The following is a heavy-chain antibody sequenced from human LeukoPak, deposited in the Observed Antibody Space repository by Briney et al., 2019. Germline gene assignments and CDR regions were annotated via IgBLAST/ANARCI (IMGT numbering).Heavy chain of an antibody. J-gene: IGHJ5*02. CDR2: IIPIFGTA. V-gene: IGHV1-69*05. CDR1: GGTFSSYA. CDR3: AREGRYCSGGSCYSAQYNWFDP. Sequence: ASVKVSCXASGGTFSSYAISWVRQAPGQGLEWMGGIIPIFGTANYAQKFQGRVTITTDESTSTAYMELSSLRSEDTAVYYCAREGRYCSGGSCYSAQYNWFDPWGQGTLVTVSS. D-gene: IGHD2-15*01.